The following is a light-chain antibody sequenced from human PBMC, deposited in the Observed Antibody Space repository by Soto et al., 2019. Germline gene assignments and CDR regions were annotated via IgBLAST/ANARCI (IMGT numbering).Light chain of an antibody. CDR1: QSVSSN. V-gene: IGKV3D-15*01. CDR3: QQYNNWPFT. Sequence: EIVMTQSPATLYVSPGERATLSCRASQSVSSNLAWYQQKPGQAPRFLIYGASTRATGIPARFSGRGSGTEFTLTISSLQSEDFAVYYCQQYNNWPFTFGPGTKVDIK. J-gene: IGKJ3*01. CDR2: GAS.